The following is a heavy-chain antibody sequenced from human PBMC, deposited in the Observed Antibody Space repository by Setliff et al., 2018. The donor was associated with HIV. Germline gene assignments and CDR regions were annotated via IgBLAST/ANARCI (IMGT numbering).Heavy chain of an antibody. Sequence: GSGPTLVNPTQTLTLTCTFSGFSLSTSGVGVGWIRQPPGKALEWLALIYWNDDKRYSPSLKSRLTITKDTSKNQVDLTMTNMDPVDTATYYCAHRLSYHDTSGYYSYYFDYWGQGTLVTVSS. D-gene: IGHD3-22*01. CDR1: GFSLSTSGVG. V-gene: IGHV2-5*01. J-gene: IGHJ4*02. CDR2: IYWNDDK. CDR3: AHRLSYHDTSGYYSYYFDY.